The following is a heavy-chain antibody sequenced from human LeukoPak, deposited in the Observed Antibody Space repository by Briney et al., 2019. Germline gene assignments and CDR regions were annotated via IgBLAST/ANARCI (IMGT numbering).Heavy chain of an antibody. D-gene: IGHD2-21*02. CDR1: GFTVSSNY. V-gene: IGHV3-53*01. CDR2: IYSGGST. J-gene: IGHJ4*02. Sequence: PGGSLRLSCAASGFTVSSNYMNWVRQAPGKGLEWVSVIYSGGSTHYADSVKGRFTISRDNSKNTLYLQMNSLRAEDTAVYYCARAYCGGDCPLWYWGQGTLVTVSS. CDR3: ARAYCGGDCPLWY.